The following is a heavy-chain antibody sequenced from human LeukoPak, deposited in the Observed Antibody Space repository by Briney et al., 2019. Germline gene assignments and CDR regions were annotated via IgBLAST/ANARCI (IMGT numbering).Heavy chain of an antibody. CDR3: AKDITQYYDILTGYSA. Sequence: GGSLRLSCAASGFTFSSTWMNWVRQTPGEGLEWVANIKPDGSEKFYVDSVKGRFTISRDNAKNSLYLQMNSLRAEDTALYYCAKDITQYYDILTGYSAWGQGTLVTVSS. D-gene: IGHD3-9*01. CDR1: GFTFSSTW. CDR2: IKPDGSEK. J-gene: IGHJ5*02. V-gene: IGHV3-7*03.